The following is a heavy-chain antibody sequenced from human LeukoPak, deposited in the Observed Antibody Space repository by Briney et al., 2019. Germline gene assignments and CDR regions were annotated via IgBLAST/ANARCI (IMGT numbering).Heavy chain of an antibody. V-gene: IGHV4-59*01. D-gene: IGHD2-15*01. J-gene: IGHJ5*02. CDR1: GGSISSYY. CDR2: IYYSGST. CDR3: ARASSATNWFDP. Sequence: SETLSLTCTVSGGSISSYYWSWIRQPPGKGLEWIGYIYYSGSTSYNPSLKSRVTISVDTSKNQFSLKLSSVTAADTAVYYCARASSATNWFDPWGQGTLVTVSS.